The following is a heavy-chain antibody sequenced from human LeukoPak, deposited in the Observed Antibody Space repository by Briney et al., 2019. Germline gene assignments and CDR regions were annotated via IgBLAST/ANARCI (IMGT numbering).Heavy chain of an antibody. CDR2: INPSGSST. Sequence: ASVKVSCKASGYTFTSYYMHWVRQAPGQGLEWMGIINPSGSSTSYAQKFQGRVTLTRNTSISTAYMELSSLRSEDTAVYYCAREWNHYGSGSHSDYYYGMDVWGQGTTVTVSS. D-gene: IGHD3-10*01. CDR1: GYTFTSYY. J-gene: IGHJ6*02. CDR3: AREWNHYGSGSHSDYYYGMDV. V-gene: IGHV1-46*01.